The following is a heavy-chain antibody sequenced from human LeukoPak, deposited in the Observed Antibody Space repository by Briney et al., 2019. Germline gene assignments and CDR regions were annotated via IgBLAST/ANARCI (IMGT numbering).Heavy chain of an antibody. J-gene: IGHJ5*02. CDR3: AKDDSSGYYHDH. D-gene: IGHD3-22*01. CDR1: GFRFSNYA. V-gene: IGHV3-23*01. Sequence: GRSLRLSCVGSGFRFSNYAMHWVRQAPGKGLQWVSALSRSGSRTFYADSVKGRFTISRDNSKNTLYLQMDSLRAEDTAIYYCAKDDSSGYYHDHWGQGTLVTVSS. CDR2: LSRSGSRT.